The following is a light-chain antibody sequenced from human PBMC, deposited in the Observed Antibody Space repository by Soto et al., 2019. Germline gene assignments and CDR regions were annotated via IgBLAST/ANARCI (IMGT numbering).Light chain of an antibody. CDR3: QQYNNWPPFT. J-gene: IGKJ5*01. Sequence: EIVMTQSPATLSVSPGERATLSCRASQSIRSNLGWYQQKPGQAPRLLIYGASTWATGVPARFSGSGSGTEFPLTISSLQSEDSAVYYCQQYNNWPPFTFGQGTRLEIK. V-gene: IGKV3-15*01. CDR2: GAS. CDR1: QSIRSN.